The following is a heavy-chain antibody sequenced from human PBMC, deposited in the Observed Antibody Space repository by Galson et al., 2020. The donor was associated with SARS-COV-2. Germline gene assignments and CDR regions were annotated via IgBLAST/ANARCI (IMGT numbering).Heavy chain of an antibody. V-gene: IGHV5-51*01. Sequence: KVSCQGSGYRFTSYWIAWVRQMPGKGLEWMGIIYPDDSDTRYSPSFQGQVTISADKSINTAYLQWSGLKASDTAVYYCSRQATYSGSYPLDYWGLGTLVTVSS. J-gene: IGHJ4*02. CDR3: SRQATYSGSYPLDY. D-gene: IGHD1-26*01. CDR2: IYPDDSDT. CDR1: GYRFTSYW.